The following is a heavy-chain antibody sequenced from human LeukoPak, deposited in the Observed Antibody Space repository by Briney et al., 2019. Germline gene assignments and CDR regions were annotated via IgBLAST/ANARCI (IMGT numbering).Heavy chain of an antibody. CDR3: AIWGYCSSTSCYRTGAFDI. Sequence: ASVKVSCKASGYTFTGYYMHWVRQAPGQGLEWMGWINPNSGGTNYAQKFQGRVTMTRDTSTSTAYMELSRLRSDDTAVYYCAIWGYCSSTSCYRTGAFDIWGQGTMVTVSS. V-gene: IGHV1-2*02. CDR2: INPNSGGT. J-gene: IGHJ3*02. D-gene: IGHD2-2*02. CDR1: GYTFTGYY.